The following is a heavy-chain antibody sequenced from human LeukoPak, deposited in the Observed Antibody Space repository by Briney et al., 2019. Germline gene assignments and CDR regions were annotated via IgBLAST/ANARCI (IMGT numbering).Heavy chain of an antibody. J-gene: IGHJ4*02. CDR2: VHYSGST. D-gene: IGHD3-3*01. CDR1: DGSISSYY. CDR3: ARVGSGGDFWSGSYYFDY. Sequence: SETLSLTCTVSDGSISSYYWSWIRQPPGKGLEWIAYVHYSGSTNYNPSLKSRVTISVDTSKNQFSLKLTSVTAADTAVYYCARVGSGGDFWSGSYYFDYWGQGTLVTVSS. V-gene: IGHV4-59*01.